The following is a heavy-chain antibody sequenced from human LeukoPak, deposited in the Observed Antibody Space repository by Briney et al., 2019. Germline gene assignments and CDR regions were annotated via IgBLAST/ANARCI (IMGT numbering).Heavy chain of an antibody. CDR3: ARDPDDYGGGGFDY. V-gene: IGHV4-39*07. Sequence: SETLSLTCTVSGGSINSSSYYWGWIRQPPGKGLEWIGSIFYSGNTYDNPSLKSRVTISVDTSKNQFSLKLSSVTAADTAVYYCARDPDDYGGGGFDYWGQGTLVTVSS. CDR2: IFYSGNT. D-gene: IGHD4-23*01. CDR1: GGSINSSSYY. J-gene: IGHJ4*02.